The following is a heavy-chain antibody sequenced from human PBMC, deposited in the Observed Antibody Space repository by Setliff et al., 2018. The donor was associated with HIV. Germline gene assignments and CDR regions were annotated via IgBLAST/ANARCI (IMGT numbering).Heavy chain of an antibody. CDR2: INPGGGST. Sequence: ASVKVSCKASGYTFTSYYMHWVRQAPGQGLEWMGIINPGGGSTSYAQKFQGRVTMTRDTSTSTDYMALSSLRSDDTAVYDCARGKTWLRFLDYWAQGTLVTVSS. D-gene: IGHD5-12*01. CDR3: ARGKTWLRFLDY. J-gene: IGHJ4*02. CDR1: GYTFTSYY. V-gene: IGHV1-46*01.